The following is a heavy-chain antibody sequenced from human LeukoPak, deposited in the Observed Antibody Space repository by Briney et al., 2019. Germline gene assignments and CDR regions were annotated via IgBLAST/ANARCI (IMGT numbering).Heavy chain of an antibody. Sequence: GGSLRLSCAAFGVTVSGYWMNWVRQAPGKGLVWVARINSDGSSTSHADSVKGRFTISRDNAKNTLYLQMNSLRAEDTAVYYCARLYSSSSGKAFDIWGQGTMVTVSS. CDR1: GVTVSGYW. J-gene: IGHJ3*02. CDR2: INSDGSST. D-gene: IGHD6-6*01. CDR3: ARLYSSSSGKAFDI. V-gene: IGHV3-74*01.